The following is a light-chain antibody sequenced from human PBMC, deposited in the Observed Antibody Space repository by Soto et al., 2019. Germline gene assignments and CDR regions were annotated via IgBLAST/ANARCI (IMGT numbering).Light chain of an antibody. CDR1: SSDVGRYNH. CDR3: NSHTSGDFRV. CDR2: EVS. J-gene: IGLJ1*01. Sequence: QSVLTQPASVSGSPGQSITISCTGTSSDVGRYNHVSWYQHHPGKAPKLIISEVSNRPSGVSNRFSGSKSGYTASLTISELQAEDEADYYCNSHTSGDFRVFGTGTKVTV. V-gene: IGLV2-14*01.